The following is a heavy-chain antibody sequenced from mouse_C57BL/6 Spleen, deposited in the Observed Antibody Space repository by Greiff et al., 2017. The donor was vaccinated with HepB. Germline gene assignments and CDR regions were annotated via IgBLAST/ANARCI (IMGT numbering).Heavy chain of an antibody. D-gene: IGHD3-2*02. V-gene: IGHV1-50*01. Sequence: VQLQQPGAELVKPGASVKLSCKASGYTFTSYWMQWVKQRPGQGLEWIGEIDPSDSYTNYNQKFKGKATLTVDTSSSTAYMQLSSLTSEDSAVYYCARGWAQAWGYYAMDYWGQGTSVTVSS. CDR2: IDPSDSYT. CDR3: ARGWAQAWGYYAMDY. J-gene: IGHJ4*01. CDR1: GYTFTSYW.